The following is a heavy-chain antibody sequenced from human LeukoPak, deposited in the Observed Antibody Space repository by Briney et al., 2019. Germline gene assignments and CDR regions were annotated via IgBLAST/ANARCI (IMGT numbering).Heavy chain of an antibody. Sequence: SETLSLTCAVYGGSFSGCYWSWIRQPPGKGLEWIGEINHSGSTNYNPSLKSRVTISVDTSKNQFSLKLSSVTAADTAVYYCARGIAAAYVAWGQGTLVTVSS. CDR2: INHSGST. CDR1: GGSFSGCY. J-gene: IGHJ5*02. D-gene: IGHD6-13*01. CDR3: ARGIAAAYVA. V-gene: IGHV4-34*01.